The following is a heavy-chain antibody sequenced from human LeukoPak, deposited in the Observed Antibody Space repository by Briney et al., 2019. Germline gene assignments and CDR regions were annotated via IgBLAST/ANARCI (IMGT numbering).Heavy chain of an antibody. J-gene: IGHJ6*03. V-gene: IGHV4-4*07. CDR2: IYTSGST. CDR3: AREWPRGIVVPTGYYMDV. CDR1: GGSISSYY. D-gene: IGHD2-15*01. Sequence: SETLSLTCTVSGGSISSYYWSWIRQPAGKGLEWIGRIYTSGSTNYNPSLKSRVTMSVDTSKNQFSLKLSSVTAADTAVYYCAREWPRGIVVPTGYYMDVWGKGTTVTVSS.